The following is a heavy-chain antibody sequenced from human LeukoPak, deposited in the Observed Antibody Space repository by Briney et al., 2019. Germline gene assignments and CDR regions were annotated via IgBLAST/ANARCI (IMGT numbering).Heavy chain of an antibody. CDR3: ARGRSGYDFYDY. CDR2: IKHDGSEK. CDR1: GFTFSSYW. J-gene: IGHJ4*02. V-gene: IGHV3-7*04. Sequence: GGSLRLSCAASGFTFSSYWMSWVRQAPGKGLDWVANIKHDGSEKYYVDSVKGRFTISRDNAKNSLYLQMNSLRAEDTAVYYCARGRSGYDFYDYWGQGTLVTVSS. D-gene: IGHD5-12*01.